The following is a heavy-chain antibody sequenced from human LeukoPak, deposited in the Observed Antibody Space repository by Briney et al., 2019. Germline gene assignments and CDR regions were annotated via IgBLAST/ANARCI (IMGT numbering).Heavy chain of an antibody. D-gene: IGHD3-22*01. CDR2: INPNTGGT. CDR1: GYTFTGYY. CDR3: ARAPMIVVVFPPRLDF. J-gene: IGHJ4*02. Sequence: GSVKVSCKTSGYTFTGYYMHWVRQAPGQGLEWMGWINPNTGGTNYAQNFQGRVTMTSHTSISTAYMELSSLRSDDTAMYYCARAPMIVVVFPPRLDFWGQGTLVTVSS. V-gene: IGHV1-2*02.